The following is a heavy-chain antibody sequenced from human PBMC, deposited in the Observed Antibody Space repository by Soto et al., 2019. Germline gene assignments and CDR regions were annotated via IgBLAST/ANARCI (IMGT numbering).Heavy chain of an antibody. CDR1: GDSISSGGYS. D-gene: IGHD1-26*01. V-gene: IGHV4-30-2*01. CDR3: ARAGVVGATALDS. CDR2: IYHSGST. Sequence: QLQLQESGSGLVKPSQTLSLTCAVSGDSISSGGYSWSWIRQPPGKGLEWSGNIYHSGSTYYNPALKRRVTISVDRSKHQFSLKLSSVTAADTAVYYCARAGVVGATALDSWGQGTLVTVSS. J-gene: IGHJ4*02.